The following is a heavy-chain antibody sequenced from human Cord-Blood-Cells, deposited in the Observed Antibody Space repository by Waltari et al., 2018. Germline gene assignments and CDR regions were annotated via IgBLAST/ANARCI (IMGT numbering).Heavy chain of an antibody. D-gene: IGHD3-3*01. CDR2: FDPEDGET. Sequence: QVQLVQSGAEVQKPGASVKVSCKVSGYTLTDLSMPWVRKAPGKGLEWMGGFDPEDGETIYAQKFQGRVTMTEDTSTDTADMELSSLRSEDTAVYYCATVRPYYDFWSGYIYWGQGTLVTVSS. V-gene: IGHV1-24*01. CDR3: ATVRPYYDFWSGYIY. CDR1: GYTLTDLS. J-gene: IGHJ4*02.